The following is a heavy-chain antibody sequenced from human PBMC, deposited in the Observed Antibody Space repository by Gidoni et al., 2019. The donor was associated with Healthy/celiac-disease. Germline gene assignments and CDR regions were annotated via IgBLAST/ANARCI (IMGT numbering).Heavy chain of an antibody. J-gene: IGHJ4*02. V-gene: IGHV3-23*01. Sequence: EVQLLASGGGLVQPGGSLRLSCAASGFTFSSYAMSWVRQAPGKGLEWVSAISGSGGSTYYADSVKGRFTISRDNSKNTLYLQMNSLRAEDTAVYYCAKRGGNCGGDCYSRPFDYWGQGTLVTVSS. CDR3: AKRGGNCGGDCYSRPFDY. D-gene: IGHD2-21*01. CDR1: GFTFSSYA. CDR2: ISGSGGST.